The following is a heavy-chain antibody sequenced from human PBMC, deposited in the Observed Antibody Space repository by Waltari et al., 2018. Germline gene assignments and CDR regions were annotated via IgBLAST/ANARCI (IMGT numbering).Heavy chain of an antibody. CDR1: GFTVSNSY. D-gene: IGHD2-15*01. CDR3: ARGACSGASCKTLDY. Sequence: EVQLVETGGALIQPGGSLRLSCAASGFTVSNSYMSWVRRALGKGLEWVSVIYSGGSTYYADSVKGRFTISRDNSKNTVSLQMNSLRAEDTAMYYCARGACSGASCKTLDYWGRGTLVTVSS. CDR2: IYSGGST. V-gene: IGHV3-53*02. J-gene: IGHJ4*02.